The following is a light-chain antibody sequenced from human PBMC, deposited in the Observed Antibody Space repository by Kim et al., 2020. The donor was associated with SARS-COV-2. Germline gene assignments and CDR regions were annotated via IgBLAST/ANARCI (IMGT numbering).Light chain of an antibody. CDR2: KNN. V-gene: IGLV1-47*01. J-gene: IGLJ1*01. Sequence: QSVLTQPPSASGTPGQRVTISCSGSSSNIGSNSLYWYQQFPGTAPKLLIYKNNQRPSGVPDRFSGSNSGTSASLAISGLRSEDEADYYCATWDDSLSRYVFGAGTKVTVL. CDR1: SSNIGSNS. CDR3: ATWDDSLSRYV.